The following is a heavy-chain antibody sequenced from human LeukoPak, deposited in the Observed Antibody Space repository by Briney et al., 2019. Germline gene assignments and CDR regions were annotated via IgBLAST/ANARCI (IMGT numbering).Heavy chain of an antibody. J-gene: IGHJ4*02. Sequence: GASVKVSCKASGYTFTGYYMHWVRQAPGQGLEWMGWINPNSGGTNYAQKFQGRVTMTRDTSISTAYMELSRLRSDDTAVYYCGRVAYYYDSSGSYFDYWGQGTLVTVSS. CDR2: INPNSGGT. V-gene: IGHV1-2*02. D-gene: IGHD3-22*01. CDR3: GRVAYYYDSSGSYFDY. CDR1: GYTFTGYY.